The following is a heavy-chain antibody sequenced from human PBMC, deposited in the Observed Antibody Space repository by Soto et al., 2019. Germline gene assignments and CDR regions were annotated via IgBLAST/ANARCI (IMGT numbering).Heavy chain of an antibody. V-gene: IGHV3-23*01. CDR1: GFTFSSYA. Sequence: EVQLLESGGGLVQPGGSLRLSCAASGFTFSSYAMSWVRQAPGKGLEWVSAISGSGGSTYYADSVKCRFTISRDNSKNTLYVQMNSLRAEDTAVYYCAKLGFIGSSFHFDYWGQGTLVTVSS. D-gene: IGHD6-6*01. CDR3: AKLGFIGSSFHFDY. CDR2: ISGSGGST. J-gene: IGHJ4*02.